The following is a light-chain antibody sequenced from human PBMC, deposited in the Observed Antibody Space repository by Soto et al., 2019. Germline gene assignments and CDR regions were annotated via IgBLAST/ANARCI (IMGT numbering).Light chain of an antibody. J-gene: IGKJ3*01. CDR2: GAS. V-gene: IGKV3-20*01. CDR1: QSVSSSY. CDR3: QQYGSSPFT. Sequence: EIVLTQSPGTLSLSPGERATLSCRASQSVSSSYLAWYQQKPGQAPRLLIYGASSRATGIPDRFSGSGSGTDFTLTISRLEPEVFAVYYFQQYGSSPFTFGPGTKVDIK.